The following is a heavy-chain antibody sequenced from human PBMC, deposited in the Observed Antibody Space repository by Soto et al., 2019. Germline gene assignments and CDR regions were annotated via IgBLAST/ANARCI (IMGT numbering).Heavy chain of an antibody. J-gene: IGHJ6*02. D-gene: IGHD3-22*01. CDR2: ISPYNDDT. CDR3: ARGGYYDSSGSRNYHYYGMDV. V-gene: IGHV1-18*01. CDR1: GYTFSSYG. Sequence: ASVKVSCKASGYTFSSYGISWVRQAPGQGLEWLGWISPYNDDTKYAQKLQGRVTMTTDTSTRTAYMILRSLRSDDTAVYFCARGGYYDSSGSRNYHYYGMDVWGQGTTVTVPS.